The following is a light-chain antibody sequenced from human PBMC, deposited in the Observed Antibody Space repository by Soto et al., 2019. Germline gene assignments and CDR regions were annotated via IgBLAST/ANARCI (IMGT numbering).Light chain of an antibody. CDR3: QSYDSSLSGPYV. Sequence: VLTQPPSVSGAPGQRVTISCTGSSSNIGAGYDVHWYQQLPGTAPKLLIYGNSNRPSGVPDRFSGSESGTSASLAITGLQAEDEADYYCQSYDSSLSGPYVFGTGTKVTVL. CDR1: SSNIGAGYD. CDR2: GNS. V-gene: IGLV1-40*01. J-gene: IGLJ1*01.